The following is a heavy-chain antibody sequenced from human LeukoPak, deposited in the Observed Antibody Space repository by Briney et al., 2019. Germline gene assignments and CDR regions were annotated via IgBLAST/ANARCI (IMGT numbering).Heavy chain of an antibody. Sequence: ASVKVSCKASGYTFTAYTIHWVRQAPGQRLEWMGRINTGKGSTKYSQAFQGRVTITRDTSASTVYMELTSLRSEDMAVYYCAREDGDGYNSPEYNWSDPWGQGTLVTVSS. CDR2: INTGKGST. J-gene: IGHJ5*02. CDR3: AREDGDGYNSPEYNWSDP. D-gene: IGHD5-24*01. V-gene: IGHV1-3*03. CDR1: GYTFTAYT.